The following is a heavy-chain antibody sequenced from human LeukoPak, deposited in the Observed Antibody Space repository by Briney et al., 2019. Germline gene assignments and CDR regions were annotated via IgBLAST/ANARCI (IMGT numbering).Heavy chain of an antibody. CDR2: ISGSGGST. CDR3: ANDPACCGVTRFDY. D-gene: IGHD2-15*01. V-gene: IGHV3-23*01. Sequence: HPGGSLRLSCAASGFTFSSYAMSWVRQAPGKGLEWVSAISGSGGSTYYADSVKGRFTISRDNSKNTLYLQMNSLRAEDTAVYYCANDPACCGVTRFDYWGEGTLVTVSS. J-gene: IGHJ4*02. CDR1: GFTFSSYA.